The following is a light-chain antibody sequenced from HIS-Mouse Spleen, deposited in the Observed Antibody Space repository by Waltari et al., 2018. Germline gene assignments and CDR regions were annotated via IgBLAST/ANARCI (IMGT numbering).Light chain of an antibody. J-gene: IGLJ1*01. CDR3: QAWDSSTYV. CDR1: KLGDKY. CDR2: QDS. V-gene: IGLV3-1*01. Sequence: SYELTQPPSVSVSPGQTASITCPGDKLGDKYACWYQQKPGQSPVLVIYQDSKRPSGIPEQFAGSKSGNTATLTIGGTQAMDEADYYCQAWDSSTYVFGTGTKVTVL.